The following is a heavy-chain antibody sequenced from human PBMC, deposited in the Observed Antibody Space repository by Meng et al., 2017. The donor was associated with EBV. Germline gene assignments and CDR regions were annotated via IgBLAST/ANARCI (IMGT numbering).Heavy chain of an antibody. CDR1: GYTFSAYY. D-gene: IGHD3-16*01. J-gene: IGHJ4*02. Sequence: QGQWVQSWAEVKKPGASVRVSCKASGYTFSAYYMYWVRQAPGQGLEWMGWINPKNGDTEYAEKFQGWVTLTRDTSISTAYMELSSLKFDDTAIYYCAKPWGPIDSALEYLEYWGQGTLVTVSS. CDR3: AKPWGPIDSALEYLEY. CDR2: INPKNGDT. V-gene: IGHV1-2*04.